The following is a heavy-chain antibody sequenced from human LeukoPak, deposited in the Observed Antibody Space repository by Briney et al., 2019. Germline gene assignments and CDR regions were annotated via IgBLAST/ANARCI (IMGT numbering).Heavy chain of an antibody. CDR2: IKQDGSEK. V-gene: IGHV3-7*04. CDR1: GFTFRTYW. D-gene: IGHD3-10*01. Sequence: GGSLRLSCAASGFTFRTYWMSWVRQAPGKGLEWVANIKQDGSEKYYVDSVKGRFTISRDNAKNSLYLQMNSLRAEDTAVYYCARDVPNYYYGSGSYYFQFWGQGTLVTVSS. J-gene: IGHJ4*02. CDR3: ARDVPNYYYGSGSYYFQF.